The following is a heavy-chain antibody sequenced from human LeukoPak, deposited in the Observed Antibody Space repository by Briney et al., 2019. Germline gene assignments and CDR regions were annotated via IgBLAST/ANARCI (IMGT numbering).Heavy chain of an antibody. CDR1: GYIFKSYG. J-gene: IGHJ6*04. V-gene: IGHV1-18*01. D-gene: IGHD2-8*02. CDR3: ARSGILVTGVRMDV. Sequence: ASVKVFCKASGYIFKSYGVNWVRQAPGQGLEWVGWISGFNGKTDYAQRFQGRVTMTRDTSTSTAYMELRSLRSEDTAVYYCARSGILVTGVRMDVWGKGTTVIVSS. CDR2: ISGFNGKT.